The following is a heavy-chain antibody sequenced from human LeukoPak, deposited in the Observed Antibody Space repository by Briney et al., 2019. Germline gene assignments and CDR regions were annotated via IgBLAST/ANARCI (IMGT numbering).Heavy chain of an antibody. D-gene: IGHD6-13*01. J-gene: IGHJ4*02. CDR3: ARDRSAAAWIDY. CDR1: GGSIRSYY. CDR2: IYYSGTF. V-gene: IGHV4-59*01. Sequence: SETLSLTCTVSGGSIRSYYWSWIRQPPGKGLEWIGYIYYSGTFNYNPSLKSRVTISIDTSKNQFSLKLTSVTAADTAVYYCARDRSAAAWIDYWGQGTLVTVSS.